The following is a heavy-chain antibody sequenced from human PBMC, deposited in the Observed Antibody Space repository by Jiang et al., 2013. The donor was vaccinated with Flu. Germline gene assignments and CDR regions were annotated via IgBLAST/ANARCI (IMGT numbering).Heavy chain of an antibody. CDR3: ARFEYYDSSGAIDY. D-gene: IGHD3-22*01. CDR2: IYYSGST. Sequence: GPGLVKPSETLSLTCTVSGGSISSSSYYWGWIRQPPGKGLEWIGSIYYSGSTYYNPSLKSRVTISVDTSKNQFSLKLSSVTAADTAVYYCARFEYYDSSGAIDYWGQGTLVTVSS. CDR1: GGSISSSSYY. V-gene: IGHV4-39*01. J-gene: IGHJ4*02.